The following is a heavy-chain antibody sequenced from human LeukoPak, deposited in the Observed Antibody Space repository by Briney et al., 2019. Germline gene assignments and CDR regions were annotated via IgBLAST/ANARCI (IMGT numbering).Heavy chain of an antibody. CDR1: GGSISSYY. CDR2: ISYSGNT. J-gene: IGHJ4*02. V-gene: IGHV4-59*08. D-gene: IGHD6-13*01. Sequence: SETLSLTCTVTGGSISSYYWSWIRQPPGKGLEWIGYISYSGNTNYNPSLKSRVTISVDTSKNQFSLKLTSVTAADTAVYYCARQGGYIAPLALWGQGTLVTVSA. CDR3: ARQGGYIAPLAL.